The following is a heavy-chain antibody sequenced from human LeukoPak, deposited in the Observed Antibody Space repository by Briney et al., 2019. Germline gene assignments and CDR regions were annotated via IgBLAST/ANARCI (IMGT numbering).Heavy chain of an antibody. V-gene: IGHV3-74*01. D-gene: IGHD2-15*01. J-gene: IGHJ5*02. CDR3: ARGLGYCSGGSCKENWFDP. CDR1: GFTFSSHW. Sequence: GGSLRLSCAASGFTFSSHWMHWVRQAPGKGLVWVSRINSDGSSTSYADSVKGRFTISRDNAKNTLYLQMNSLRAEDTAVYYCARGLGYCSGGSCKENWFDPWGQGTLVTVSS. CDR2: INSDGSST.